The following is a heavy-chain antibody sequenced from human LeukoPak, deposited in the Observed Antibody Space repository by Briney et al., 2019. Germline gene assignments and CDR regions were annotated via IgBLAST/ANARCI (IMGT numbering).Heavy chain of an antibody. CDR2: INHSGST. CDR3: APRGYYYDSSGPN. V-gene: IGHV4-34*01. J-gene: IGHJ4*02. Sequence: SETLSLTCAVYGGSFSGYYWSWTRQPPGKGLEWIGEINHSGSTNYNPSLKSRVTISVDTSKNQFSLKLSSVTAADTAVYYCAPRGYYYDSSGPNWGQGTLVTVSS. D-gene: IGHD3-22*01. CDR1: GGSFSGYY.